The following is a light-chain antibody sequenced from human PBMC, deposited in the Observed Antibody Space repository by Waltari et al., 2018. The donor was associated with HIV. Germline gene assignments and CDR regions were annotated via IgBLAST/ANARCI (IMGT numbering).Light chain of an antibody. Sequence: QSVLTQPPSVSGAPGQRVTISCTGSSSNIGAGYHVHSYQQLPGTAPKLLIYANINRPSGVPDRFSGSKSGSSASLAITGLQAEDEAHYYCQSFDSSLTTSGVIFGGGTKLTVL. CDR3: QSFDSSLTTSGVI. CDR1: SSNIGAGYH. V-gene: IGLV1-40*01. J-gene: IGLJ2*01. CDR2: ANI.